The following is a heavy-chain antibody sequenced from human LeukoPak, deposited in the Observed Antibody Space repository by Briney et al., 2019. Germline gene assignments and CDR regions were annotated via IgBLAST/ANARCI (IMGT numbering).Heavy chain of an antibody. CDR1: GFTFNSYA. CDR2: ISGSGGST. V-gene: IGHV3-23*01. CDR3: AKAPPYSSGWYRAFDY. D-gene: IGHD6-19*01. Sequence: PGGSLRLSCAASGFTFNSYAMTWVRQAPGKGLEWVSAISGSGGSTYYADSVKGRFTVSRDNSKNTLYLQMNSLRAEDTAVYYCAKAPPYSSGWYRAFDYWGQGTLVTVSS. J-gene: IGHJ4*02.